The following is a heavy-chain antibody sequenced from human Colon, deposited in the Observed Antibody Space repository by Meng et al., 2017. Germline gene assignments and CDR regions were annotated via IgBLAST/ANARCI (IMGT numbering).Heavy chain of an antibody. Sequence: QVELQESGPGLVKPSGTLSLTGAVSGGSISSSNWWSWVRQPPGKGLEWIGEFFHTGRTNYDPSLKSRVTISVDKSNNQFSLKLTSVTAADTAVYYCARHISILGQRGFDYWGQGTLVTVSS. CDR2: FFHTGRT. CDR1: GGSISSSNW. CDR3: ARHISILGQRGFDY. J-gene: IGHJ4*02. V-gene: IGHV4-4*02. D-gene: IGHD3/OR15-3a*01.